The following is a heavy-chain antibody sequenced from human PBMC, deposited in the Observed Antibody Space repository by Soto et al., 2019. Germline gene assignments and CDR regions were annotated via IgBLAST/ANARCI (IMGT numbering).Heavy chain of an antibody. V-gene: IGHV4-59*01. Sequence: QLQESGPGLVRASETLSLTCTVSGDLFNQYDWSWIRQPPGKGLEWIGNIYSSGSTNYNPSLKIRVTISLGASKNQFSLKLGSVTAADTAVYYCARERIWFGESDYYYDYWGQGAMVTVSS. D-gene: IGHD3-10*01. J-gene: IGHJ4*02. CDR1: GDLFNQYD. CDR2: IYSSGST. CDR3: ARERIWFGESDYYYDY.